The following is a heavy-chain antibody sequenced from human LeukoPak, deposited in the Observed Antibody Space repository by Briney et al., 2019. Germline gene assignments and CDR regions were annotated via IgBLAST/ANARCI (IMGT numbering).Heavy chain of an antibody. CDR1: GFSFSNYG. J-gene: IGHJ6*02. V-gene: IGHV3-48*04. CDR2: ISSSGSTI. Sequence: PGGSLRLSCAASGFSFSNYGMNWVRQAPGKGLEWVSYISSSGSTIYYADSVKGRFTISRDNAKNSLYLQMNSLRAEDTAVYYCARDLAAAGLGGDVWGQGTTVTVSS. CDR3: ARDLAAAGLGGDV. D-gene: IGHD6-13*01.